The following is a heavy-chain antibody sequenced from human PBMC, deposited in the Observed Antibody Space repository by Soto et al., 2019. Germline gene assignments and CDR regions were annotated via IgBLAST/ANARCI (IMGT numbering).Heavy chain of an antibody. V-gene: IGHV1-18*04. J-gene: IGHJ6*02. CDR2: ISTYNGNT. CDR3: ARSYCSSTTCYNYYYYGLDV. Sequence: ASVNVSCKPSGYTFTSYPISWMRQAPGQGLEWMGWISTYNGNTNYAQKVQGRVTMTTDTSTTTAYMELRSLRSDDTAVYYCARSYCSSTTCYNYYYYGLDVWGQGTTVTVSS. D-gene: IGHD2-2*02. CDR1: GYTFTSYP.